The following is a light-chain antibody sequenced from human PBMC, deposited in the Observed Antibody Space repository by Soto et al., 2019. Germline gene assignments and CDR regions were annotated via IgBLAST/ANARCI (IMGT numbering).Light chain of an antibody. J-gene: IGKJ3*01. CDR3: QQLNTYPLFT. V-gene: IGKV1-9*01. CDR1: QDISRY. Sequence: DIQLTQSQSFLSASVGDRVTITCRASQDISRYLAWYQQKAGKAPKLLIYAASTLQKGVPSRFSGSGSGTEFTLTISSLQPDDFATYYCQQLNTYPLFTFGPGTEVDI. CDR2: AAS.